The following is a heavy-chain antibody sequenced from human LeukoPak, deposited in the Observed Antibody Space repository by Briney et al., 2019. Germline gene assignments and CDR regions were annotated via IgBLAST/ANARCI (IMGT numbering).Heavy chain of an antibody. J-gene: IGHJ5*02. Sequence: PGGSLRLSCTVSGFSLSSYAMSWVRRAPGKGLEWVSSISSSSSYIYYADSVKGRFTISRDNAKNSLYLQMNSLRAEDTAVYYCARVSSVTADWFDPWGQGTLVTVSS. CDR1: GFSLSSYA. D-gene: IGHD5-18*01. V-gene: IGHV3-21*01. CDR2: ISSSSSYI. CDR3: ARVSSVTADWFDP.